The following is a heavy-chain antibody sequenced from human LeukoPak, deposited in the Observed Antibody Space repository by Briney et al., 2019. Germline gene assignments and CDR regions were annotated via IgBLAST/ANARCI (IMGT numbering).Heavy chain of an antibody. CDR1: GFSFRDYA. CDR3: ANLNTYYYDSSGYYSDY. CDR2: ISGSGGST. J-gene: IGHJ4*02. V-gene: IGHV3-23*01. D-gene: IGHD3-22*01. Sequence: GGSLRLSCTTSGFSFRDYALTWVRQAPGKGLEWVSAISGSGGSTYYADSVKGRFTISRDNSKNTLYLQMNSLRAEDTAVYYCANLNTYYYDSSGYYSDYWGQGTLVTVSS.